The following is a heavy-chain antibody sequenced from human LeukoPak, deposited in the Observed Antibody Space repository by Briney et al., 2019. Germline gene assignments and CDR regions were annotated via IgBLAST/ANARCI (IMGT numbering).Heavy chain of an antibody. V-gene: IGHV4-34*01. D-gene: IGHD6-19*01. Sequence: SETLSLTCAVYGGSFSSYYWSWIRQPPGKGLEWIGEMNHSGSTNNNPSLKSRVIIDTSKNQFPLKLRSVTAADTAVYYCARMTSSGWYREDYWGQGTLVTVSS. CDR1: GGSFSSYY. CDR2: MNHSGST. CDR3: ARMTSSGWYREDY. J-gene: IGHJ4*02.